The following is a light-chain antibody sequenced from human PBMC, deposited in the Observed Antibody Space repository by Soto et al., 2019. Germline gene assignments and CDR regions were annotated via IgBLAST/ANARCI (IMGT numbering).Light chain of an antibody. CDR1: QTVGSTY. J-gene: IGKJ1*01. Sequence: EIVLTQSPATLSLSPGERASLSCGASQTVGSTYLAWSQQKPGLAPRLLIYDASSRATGIPDRFSGSGSGTDFTLTISRLEPEDFAVSYCQHYGSSPWTFGQGTKVEIK. V-gene: IGKV3D-20*01. CDR2: DAS. CDR3: QHYGSSPWT.